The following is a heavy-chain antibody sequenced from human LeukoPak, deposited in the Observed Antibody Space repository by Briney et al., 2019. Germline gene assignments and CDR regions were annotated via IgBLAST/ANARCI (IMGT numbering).Heavy chain of an antibody. V-gene: IGHV3-11*06. J-gene: IGHJ4*02. Sequence: GGSLRLSCAASGLTFSDYYMSWIRQAPGKGLEWVSYISSGSSYTNYADSVKGRFTISRDNAKNSLYLQMNSLRAEDTAVYYCATGYSSGGDYWGQGTLVTVSS. CDR1: GLTFSDYY. CDR3: ATGYSSGGDY. D-gene: IGHD6-19*01. CDR2: ISSGSSYT.